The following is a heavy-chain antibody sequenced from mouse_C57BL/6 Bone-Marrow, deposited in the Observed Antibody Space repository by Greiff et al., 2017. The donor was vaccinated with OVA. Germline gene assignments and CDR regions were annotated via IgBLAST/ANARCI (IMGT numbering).Heavy chain of an antibody. Sequence: EVQRVESGGGLVKPGGSLKLSCAASGFTFSSYTMSWVRQTPEKRLEWVATISGGGGNTYYPDSVKGRFTISRDNAKNTLYLQMSSLMSEDTALYYCARQDYYGSPWFAYWGQGTLVTVSA. V-gene: IGHV5-9*01. D-gene: IGHD1-1*01. CDR2: ISGGGGNT. CDR3: ARQDYYGSPWFAY. J-gene: IGHJ3*01. CDR1: GFTFSSYT.